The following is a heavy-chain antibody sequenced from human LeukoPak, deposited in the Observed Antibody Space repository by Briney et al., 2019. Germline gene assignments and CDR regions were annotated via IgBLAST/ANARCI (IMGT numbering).Heavy chain of an antibody. V-gene: IGHV3-74*01. D-gene: IGHD1-26*01. J-gene: IGHJ4*02. CDR1: GFTFNTYW. CDR2: INNDGSDM. Sequence: SGGSLRLSCAASGFTFNTYWMHWVRQAPGKGLVWVSRINNDGSDMGYADSVKGRFTISRDNAKNSLYLQMNSLRAEDTALYYCARAGSSGRVYYFDYWGQGTLVTVSS. CDR3: ARAGSSGRVYYFDY.